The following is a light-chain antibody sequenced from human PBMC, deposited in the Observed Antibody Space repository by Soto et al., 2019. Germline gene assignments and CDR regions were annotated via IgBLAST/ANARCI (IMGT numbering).Light chain of an antibody. Sequence: QSVLTQPPSVSGAPGQRVTLPCTGTSSNIGAGFDVHWYQHLPGTAPKLLIYGNNHRPSGVPDRFSGSKSGTSASLAITGLQAEDEAHHSCPSCDTSLGRSVFGRGTTQTVL. CDR2: GNN. V-gene: IGLV1-40*01. CDR1: SSNIGAGFD. CDR3: PSCDTSLGRSV. J-gene: IGLJ2*01.